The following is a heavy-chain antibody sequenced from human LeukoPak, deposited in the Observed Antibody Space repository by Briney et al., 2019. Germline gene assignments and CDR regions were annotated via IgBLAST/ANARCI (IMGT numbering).Heavy chain of an antibody. CDR3: ARDNWNYGSSMDV. V-gene: IGHV4-59*01. D-gene: IGHD1-7*01. J-gene: IGHJ6*02. CDR2: IYYSGST. Sequence: SETLSLTCTVPGGSISSYYWSWIRQPPGKGLEWIGYIYYSGSTNYNPSLKSRVTISVDTSKNQFSLKLSSVTAADTAVYYCARDNWNYGSSMDVWGQGTTVTVSS. CDR1: GGSISSYY.